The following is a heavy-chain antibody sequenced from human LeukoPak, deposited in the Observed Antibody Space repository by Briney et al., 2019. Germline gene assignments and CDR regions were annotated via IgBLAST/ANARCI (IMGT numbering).Heavy chain of an antibody. V-gene: IGHV1-2*02. Sequence: ASVKVSCKASGYTFTGYYMHWVRQAPGQGLEWMGWINPNSGGTNYAQKFQGRVTMTRDTSISTAYMELSRLGSDDTAVYYCARDAARIVVVPAEAVTYWGQGTLVTVSS. CDR1: GYTFTGYY. D-gene: IGHD2-2*01. J-gene: IGHJ4*02. CDR3: ARDAARIVVVPAEAVTY. CDR2: INPNSGGT.